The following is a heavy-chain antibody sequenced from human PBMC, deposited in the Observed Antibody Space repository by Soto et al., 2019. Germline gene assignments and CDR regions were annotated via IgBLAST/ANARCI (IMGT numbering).Heavy chain of an antibody. D-gene: IGHD4-17*01. CDR2: ISYHGSDK. Sequence: QVQLVESGGGVVQPGRSLRLSCAASGFTFSNYGMHWVRQAPGKGLEWVAVISYHGSDKYYADSVKGRFTISRDNSKNSLYLQMDSLRAESPVVYYCAIDPLTPTGATVGYWGKGTLVTVSS. CDR1: GFTFSNYG. V-gene: IGHV3-30*03. CDR3: AIDPLTPTGATVGY. J-gene: IGHJ4*02.